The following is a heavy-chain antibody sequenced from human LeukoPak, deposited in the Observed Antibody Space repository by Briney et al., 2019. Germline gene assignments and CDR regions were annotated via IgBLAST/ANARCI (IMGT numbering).Heavy chain of an antibody. CDR2: IYYSGST. D-gene: IGHD3-22*01. J-gene: IGHJ4*02. CDR1: GGSISSHY. Sequence: SETLSLTCPVSGGSISSHYWSWIRQPPGKGLEWIGYIYYSGSTNYNPSLKSRVTISVDTSKNQFSLKLSSVTAADAAVYYCARERRYYDSSGYYYHYFDYWGQGTLVTVPS. V-gene: IGHV4-59*11. CDR3: ARERRYYDSSGYYYHYFDY.